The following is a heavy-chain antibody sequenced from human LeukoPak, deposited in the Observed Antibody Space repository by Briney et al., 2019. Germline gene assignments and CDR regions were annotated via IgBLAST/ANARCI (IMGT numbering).Heavy chain of an antibody. Sequence: SETLSLTCTVSGGSVSSSSYYWSWIRQPAGKGLEWIGRIYTSGSTNYNPSLKSRVTISVDTSKNQFSLKLSSVTAADTAVYYCARAYCSSTSCPDFDYWGQGTLVTVSS. CDR3: ARAYCSSTSCPDFDY. J-gene: IGHJ4*02. CDR1: GGSVSSSSYY. V-gene: IGHV4-61*02. CDR2: IYTSGST. D-gene: IGHD2-2*01.